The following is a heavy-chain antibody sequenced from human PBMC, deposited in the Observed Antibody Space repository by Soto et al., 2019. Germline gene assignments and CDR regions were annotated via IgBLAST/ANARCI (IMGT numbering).Heavy chain of an antibody. CDR1: GDSVSSNSAI. CDR2: TYYRSKWYN. V-gene: IGHV6-1*01. J-gene: IGHJ4*02. CDR3: STWHFDY. Sequence: QVQLQQSGPGLVKPSQTLTLTCAISGDSVSSNSAIWNWIRQSPSRGLEWLGRTYYRSKWYNNYAESVKGRITINPDTSKNHFSLQLNSVTPEDTAVYYCSTWHFDYWGQGTLVTVSS.